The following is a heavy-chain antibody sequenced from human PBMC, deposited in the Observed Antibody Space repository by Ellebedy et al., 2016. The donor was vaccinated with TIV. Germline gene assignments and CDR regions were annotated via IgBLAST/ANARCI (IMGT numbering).Heavy chain of an antibody. D-gene: IGHD5-18*01. CDR2: IYYSGST. CDR1: GGSISSYY. Sequence: MPSETLSFTCTVSGGSISSYYWSWIRQPPGKGLEWIGYIYYSGSTNSNPSLKSRVTMSVDTSKNQFSLKLNSVAAADTAVYYCASSLDTTMPFDYWGQGTLVTVSS. CDR3: ASSLDTTMPFDY. V-gene: IGHV4-59*08. J-gene: IGHJ4*02.